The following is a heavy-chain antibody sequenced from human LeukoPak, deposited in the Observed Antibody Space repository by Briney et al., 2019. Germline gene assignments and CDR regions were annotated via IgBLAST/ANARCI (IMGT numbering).Heavy chain of an antibody. J-gene: IGHJ4*02. CDR3: ARHVSSVGIAVVITMIDS. Sequence: SETLSLTCSVSGASLSSKTDYWGWIRQPPGKGLEWIGAIYSSGNTYYNPSLKSRVTISGDTSKNQLSLKVNSMTAADTALYYCARHVSSVGIAVVITMIDSWGQGILVTVSS. D-gene: IGHD2/OR15-2a*01. V-gene: IGHV4-39*01. CDR2: IYSSGNT. CDR1: GASLSSKTDY.